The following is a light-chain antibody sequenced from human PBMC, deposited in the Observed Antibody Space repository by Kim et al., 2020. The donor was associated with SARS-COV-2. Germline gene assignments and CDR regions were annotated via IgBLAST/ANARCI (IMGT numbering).Light chain of an antibody. Sequence: GKTVTISCTRSSGSIASNSVQWYQQRPGSSPTIVIYEDNRRPSGVPDRFSASIDSSYNSASLTISGLKPEDEADYYCQSHDGSPWVFGGGTQLTVL. J-gene: IGLJ3*02. V-gene: IGLV6-57*01. CDR2: EDN. CDR3: QSHDGSPWV. CDR1: SGSIASNS.